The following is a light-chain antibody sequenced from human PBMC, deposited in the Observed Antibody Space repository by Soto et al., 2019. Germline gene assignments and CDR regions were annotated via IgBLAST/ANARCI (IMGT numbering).Light chain of an antibody. CDR1: QSISSY. V-gene: IGKV1-39*01. Sequence: DIQMTQSPSSLSASVGDRVTITCRASQSISSYLNWYQQKPGKAPKLLIYAASSLQSGVPSRFCGSGSGTDFTLTISSLQPEDFATYYCQQSYSTLYTFGQATKLEIK. J-gene: IGKJ2*01. CDR3: QQSYSTLYT. CDR2: AAS.